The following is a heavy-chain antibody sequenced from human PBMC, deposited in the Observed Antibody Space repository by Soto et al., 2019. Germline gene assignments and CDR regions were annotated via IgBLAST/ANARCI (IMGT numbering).Heavy chain of an antibody. CDR2: IKGDGSRT. CDR3: AKDLHDAAADY. J-gene: IGHJ4*02. D-gene: IGHD6-13*01. Sequence: QLVESGGGLFQPGGSLRLSCAASGFSFSNWWMHWVRQAPGKGLVWVSRIKGDGSRTNYADSVKGRFTVSRDNAKNTVYLQVNSLRVEDTAVYYCAKDLHDAAADYWGQGTLVTVSS. CDR1: GFSFSNWW. V-gene: IGHV3-74*01.